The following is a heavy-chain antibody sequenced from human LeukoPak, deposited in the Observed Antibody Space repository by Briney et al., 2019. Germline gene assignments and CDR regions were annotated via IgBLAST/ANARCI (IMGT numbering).Heavy chain of an antibody. V-gene: IGHV3-15*01. Sequence: PGGSLGLSCAASGLTLNNAWMSWVRQAPGKGLEWVGRIRSRSAGGTTDYGAPVKGRFTISRDDSKNTLYLQMNSLKTEDTALYYCSTGGGTHDYWGQGTLVTVSS. D-gene: IGHD2-15*01. CDR1: GLTLNNAW. CDR3: STGGGTHDY. J-gene: IGHJ4*02. CDR2: IRSRSAGGTT.